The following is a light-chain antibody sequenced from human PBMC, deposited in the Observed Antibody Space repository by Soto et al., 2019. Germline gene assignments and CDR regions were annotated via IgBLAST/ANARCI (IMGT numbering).Light chain of an antibody. V-gene: IGKV4-1*01. CDR2: WAS. Sequence: DSVMTQSPDSLAVSLGERATINCKSSQSVFYSSNNKNFLAWYQQKPGQPPKLLIYWASTRESGVPDRISGGGSGTDFTLTISSLQAEDVAVYYCQQYYDTPFTFGGGTKVDIK. CDR1: QSVFYSSNNKNF. J-gene: IGKJ4*01. CDR3: QQYYDTPFT.